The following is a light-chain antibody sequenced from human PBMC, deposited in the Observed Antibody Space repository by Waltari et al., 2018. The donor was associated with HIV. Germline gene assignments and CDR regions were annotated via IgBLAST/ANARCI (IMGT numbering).Light chain of an antibody. CDR1: TSNIGTNP. CDR3: ATWDDNLNGLVL. J-gene: IGLJ2*01. V-gene: IGLV1-44*01. Sequence: QSVLTQPPSASGAPGHRVIISCSGSTSNIGTNPIIWYQHLPGTAPRLLIDDNNQRPSGVPDRFSGSKSGTSGSLAISGLQSEDESDYYCATWDDNLNGLVLFGGGTKLTVL. CDR2: DNN.